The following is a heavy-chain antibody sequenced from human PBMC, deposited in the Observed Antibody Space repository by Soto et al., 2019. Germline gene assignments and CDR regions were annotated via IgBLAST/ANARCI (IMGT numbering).Heavy chain of an antibody. CDR2: IGTSGGSI. Sequence: PGGSLRLSCAASGFSFSRYAMSWVRQTPGKGLEWVSGIGTSGGSIYYADSVKGRFTISRDNSMNTLYPQMNSLRAEDTAVYYCAKVLGSSWYWELDASGQGTLVTVSS. V-gene: IGHV3-23*01. D-gene: IGHD6-13*01. CDR1: GFSFSRYA. CDR3: AKVLGSSWYWELDA. J-gene: IGHJ5*02.